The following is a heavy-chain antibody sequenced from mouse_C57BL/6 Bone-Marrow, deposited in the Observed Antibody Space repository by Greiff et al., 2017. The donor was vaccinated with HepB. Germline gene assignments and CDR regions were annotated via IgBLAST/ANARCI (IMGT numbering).Heavy chain of an antibody. CDR1: GYTFTEYT. CDR3: ARHEYGSSEDYFGY. D-gene: IGHD1-1*01. J-gene: IGHJ2*01. V-gene: IGHV1-62-2*01. Sequence: LVESGAELVKPGASVKLSCKASGYTFTEYTIHWVKQRSGQGLEWIGWFYPGSGSIKYNEKFKDKATLTADKSSSTVYMELSRLTSEDSAVYFWARHEYGSSEDYFGYWGQGTTLTVSS. CDR2: FYPGSGSI.